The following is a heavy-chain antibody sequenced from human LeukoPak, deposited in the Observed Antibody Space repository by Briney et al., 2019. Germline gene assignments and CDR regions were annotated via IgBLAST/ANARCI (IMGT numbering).Heavy chain of an antibody. J-gene: IGHJ3*02. CDR3: AREYCSSTSCYSAFDI. CDR1: GYTFTGYS. Sequence: ASVKVSCKASGYTFTGYSMHWVRQAPGQGLEWMGWINPNSGGTNYAQKFQGRVTMTRDTSISTAYMELSRLRSDDTAVYYCAREYCSSTSCYSAFDIWGQGTMVTVSS. V-gene: IGHV1-2*02. D-gene: IGHD2-2*01. CDR2: INPNSGGT.